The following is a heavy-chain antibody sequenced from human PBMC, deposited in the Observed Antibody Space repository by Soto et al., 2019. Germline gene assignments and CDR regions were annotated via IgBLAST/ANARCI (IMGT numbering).Heavy chain of an antibody. CDR3: AKINLGCSSTSCYYSWFDL. D-gene: IGHD2-2*01. J-gene: IGHJ5*02. CDR1: GFTFSSYA. V-gene: IGHV3-23*01. CDR2: ISGSGGST. Sequence: GGSLRLSCAASGFTFSSYAMSWVRQAPGKGLEWVSAISGSGGSTYYADSVKGRFTISRDNPKNTLYLQMNSLRAEDTAVYYCAKINLGCSSTSCYYSWFDLWGQGTLVTVSS.